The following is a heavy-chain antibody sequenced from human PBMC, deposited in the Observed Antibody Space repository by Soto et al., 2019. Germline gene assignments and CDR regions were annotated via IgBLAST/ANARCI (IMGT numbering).Heavy chain of an antibody. CDR3: TRDPLGPGIAVASRADAFDI. J-gene: IGHJ3*02. D-gene: IGHD6-19*01. CDR1: GFTFGDYA. CDR2: IRSKAYGGTT. V-gene: IGHV3-49*04. Sequence: GGSLRLSCTASGFTFGDYAMSWVRQAPGKGLEWVGFIRSKAYGGTTEYAASVKGRFTISRDDSKSIAYLQMNSLKTEDTAVYYCTRDPLGPGIAVASRADAFDIWGQGTMVTVSS.